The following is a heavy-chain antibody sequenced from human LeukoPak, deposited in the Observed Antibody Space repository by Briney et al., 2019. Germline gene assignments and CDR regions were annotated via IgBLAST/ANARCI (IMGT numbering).Heavy chain of an antibody. CDR3: ARDSVVKAFDI. Sequence: SETLSLTCTVSGYSISSGYYWGWIRQPPGKGLEWIGSIYHSGSTYYNPSLKSRVTISVDTSKNQFSLKLSSVTAADTAVYYCARDSVVKAFDIWGQGTMVTVSS. CDR2: IYHSGST. D-gene: IGHD3-22*01. CDR1: GYSISSGYY. V-gene: IGHV4-38-2*02. J-gene: IGHJ3*02.